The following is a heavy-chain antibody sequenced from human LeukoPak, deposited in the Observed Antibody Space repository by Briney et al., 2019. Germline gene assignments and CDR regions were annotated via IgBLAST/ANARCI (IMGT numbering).Heavy chain of an antibody. D-gene: IGHD6-13*01. CDR2: IIPIFGTA. Sequence: AAVKVSCKASLGTFSSYAISWVRQAPGQGLEWMGGIIPIFGTANYAQKFQGRVTLTADKSTSTAYMELSSLRSEDTAVYYCARDGSSPGAYYFDYWGQGTLVTVSS. CDR3: ARDGSSPGAYYFDY. V-gene: IGHV1-69*06. J-gene: IGHJ4*02. CDR1: LGTFSSYA.